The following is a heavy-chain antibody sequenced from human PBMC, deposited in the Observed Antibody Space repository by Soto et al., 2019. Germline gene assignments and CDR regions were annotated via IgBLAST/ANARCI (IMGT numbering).Heavy chain of an antibody. CDR3: ATSPLLPGAL. Sequence: EVQLVESGGGLIQPGGSLRLSCAASGFTFSSNDMNWVRQAPGKGLEWVSLIYSGGSTYYADSVKGRFTISRDNSKNTLYLQMSSLRAEDTAVYYCATSPLLPGALWGQGTMVTVSS. V-gene: IGHV3-53*01. CDR1: GFTFSSND. D-gene: IGHD3-22*01. J-gene: IGHJ3*01. CDR2: IYSGGST.